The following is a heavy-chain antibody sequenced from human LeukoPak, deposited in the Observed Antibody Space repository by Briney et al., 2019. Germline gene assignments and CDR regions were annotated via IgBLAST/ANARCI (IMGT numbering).Heavy chain of an antibody. D-gene: IGHD6-13*01. CDR3: GRAFPPLRTAAAGDY. Sequence: GGSLRLSCAASGFTFSDCDMNWFRQAPGKGLEWVSSISYRTSHIYYADSVKGRFTISRDNAKNSLYLQMDSLRAEDTAVYFCGRAFPPLRTAAAGDYWGQGTLVTVSS. CDR2: ISYRTSHI. V-gene: IGHV3-21*01. J-gene: IGHJ4*02. CDR1: GFTFSDCD.